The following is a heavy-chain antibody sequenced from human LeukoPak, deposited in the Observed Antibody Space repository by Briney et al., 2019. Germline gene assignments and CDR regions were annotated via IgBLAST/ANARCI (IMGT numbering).Heavy chain of an antibody. Sequence: GGSLRLSCAASGFTFSTYAMHWVRQAPGKGLEWVAVISYDGSNKYYADSVKGRFTISRDNSKNTLYLQMNSLRAEDTAVYYCAKDQVAVAGTLYYFDYWGQGTLVTVSS. CDR1: GFTFSTYA. D-gene: IGHD6-19*01. CDR2: ISYDGSNK. CDR3: AKDQVAVAGTLYYFDY. J-gene: IGHJ4*02. V-gene: IGHV3-30*18.